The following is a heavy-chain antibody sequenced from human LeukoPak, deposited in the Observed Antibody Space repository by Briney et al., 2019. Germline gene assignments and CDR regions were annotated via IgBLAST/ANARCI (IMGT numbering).Heavy chain of an antibody. Sequence: GGSLRLSCAASEFTFSAYWMHWVRQAPGKGLVWVSRIRGDGSMTNYADSVKGRFTISRDNAKNTLYLQMNSLRAEDTAVYYCAKGRFRELDYWGQGTLVTVSS. V-gene: IGHV3-74*01. D-gene: IGHD1-1*01. CDR1: EFTFSAYW. J-gene: IGHJ4*02. CDR3: AKGRFRELDY. CDR2: IRGDGSMT.